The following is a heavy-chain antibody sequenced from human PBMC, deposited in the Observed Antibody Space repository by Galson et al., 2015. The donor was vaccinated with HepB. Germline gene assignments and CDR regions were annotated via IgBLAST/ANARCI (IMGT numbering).Heavy chain of an antibody. J-gene: IGHJ4*02. Sequence: SLRLSCAASAFTFSSYAMNWVRQAPGKGLEWVSVISGSGDRTLYADSVKGRFTISRDNSKKTLYLQMHSLRAEDTAVYYCAKDRYTWGSQHPFDYWGQRTLVTVSS. CDR1: AFTFSSYA. V-gene: IGHV3-23*01. D-gene: IGHD7-27*01. CDR2: ISGSGDRT. CDR3: AKDRYTWGSQHPFDY.